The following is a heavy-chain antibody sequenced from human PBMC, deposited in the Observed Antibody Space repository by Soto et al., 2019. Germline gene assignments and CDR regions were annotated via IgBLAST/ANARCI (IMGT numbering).Heavy chain of an antibody. CDR2: ISGSGGST. CDR1: GFTFSSYA. CDR3: AKMGISTPYAFDI. D-gene: IGHD1-20*01. Sequence: EVQLLESGGGLVQPGGSLRLSCAASGFTFSSYAMSWVRQAPGKGLEWVSAISGSGGSTYYADSVKGRFTISRDNSKNTLYLQMNSRRAEDTAVYYCAKMGISTPYAFDIGGQGTMVTVSS. J-gene: IGHJ3*02. V-gene: IGHV3-23*01.